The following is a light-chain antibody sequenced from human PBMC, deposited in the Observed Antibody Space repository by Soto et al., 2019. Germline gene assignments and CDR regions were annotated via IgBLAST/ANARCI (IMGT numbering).Light chain of an antibody. J-gene: IGLJ1*01. CDR1: SSDVGGYNY. Sequence: QSVLTQPASVSGSPGQSITISCTGTSSDVGGYNYVSWYQHHPGKAPKLITYDVSNRPSGVSIRFSGSKSDNTASLTISGLRPEDEADYHCSSYTTSNTRQIVFGTGTKVTVL. V-gene: IGLV2-14*03. CDR3: SSYTTSNTRQIV. CDR2: DVS.